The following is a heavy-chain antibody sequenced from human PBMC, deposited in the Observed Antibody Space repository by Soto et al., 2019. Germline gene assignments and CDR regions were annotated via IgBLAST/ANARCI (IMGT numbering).Heavy chain of an antibody. CDR1: GFTFSSYA. CDR2: ISGSGGST. D-gene: IGHD3-22*01. V-gene: IGHV3-23*01. CDR3: AKKTYYYDSSGYYLGTLGDY. J-gene: IGHJ4*02. Sequence: VGSLRLSCAASGFTFSSYAMTWVRQAPGKGLEWVSAISGSGGSTYYADSVKGRFTISRDNSKNTLYLQMSSLRAEDTAVYYCAKKTYYYDSSGYYLGTLGDYWGQGTLVTVSS.